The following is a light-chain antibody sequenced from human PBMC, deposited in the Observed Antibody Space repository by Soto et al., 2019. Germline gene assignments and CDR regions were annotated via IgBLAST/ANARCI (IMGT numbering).Light chain of an antibody. CDR2: DVY. CDR1: ISDIGGYNF. Sequence: QSALTQPASVSGSPGQSITISCTGTISDIGGYNFISWYQHHPGKAPKLVIYDVYNRPSGISYRFSGSKSGNTASLTISGLHAEDEADYYCASYTRTTTLVFGGGTKVTVL. V-gene: IGLV2-14*01. CDR3: ASYTRTTTLV. J-gene: IGLJ2*01.